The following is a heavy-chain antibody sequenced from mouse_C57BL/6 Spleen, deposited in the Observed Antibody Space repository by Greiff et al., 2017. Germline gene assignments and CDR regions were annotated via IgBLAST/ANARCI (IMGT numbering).Heavy chain of an antibody. Sequence: QVQLQQSGAELVRPGASVKLSCKASGYTFTDYYINWVKQRPGQGLEWIARIYPGSGNTYYNEKFKGKATLTAEKSSSTAYMQLSSLTSEDSAVYFCARDGGYPFDYWGQGTTLTVSS. CDR2: IYPGSGNT. V-gene: IGHV1-76*01. D-gene: IGHD2-2*01. J-gene: IGHJ2*01. CDR3: ARDGGYPFDY. CDR1: GYTFTDYY.